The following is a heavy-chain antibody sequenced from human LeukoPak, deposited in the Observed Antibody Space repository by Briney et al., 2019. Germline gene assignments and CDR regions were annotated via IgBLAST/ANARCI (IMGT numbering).Heavy chain of an antibody. Sequence: GGSLGLSCAASGFTFSSYGITWVRQAPGKGLEWVSTISATGGSTYYADSVKGRFTISRDNSKDTLYLQMNSLRAEDTAVYYCAKGGYSSGWRNYFDYWGQGTLVAVSS. CDR3: AKGGYSSGWRNYFDY. V-gene: IGHV3-23*01. CDR2: ISATGGST. D-gene: IGHD6-19*01. J-gene: IGHJ4*02. CDR1: GFTFSSYG.